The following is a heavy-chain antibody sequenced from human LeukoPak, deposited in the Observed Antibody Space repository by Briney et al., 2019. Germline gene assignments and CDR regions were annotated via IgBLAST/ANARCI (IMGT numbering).Heavy chain of an antibody. D-gene: IGHD3-22*01. V-gene: IGHV4-31*03. CDR1: GVSISSGGYY. CDR3: ARASMGSGYYPYFDY. CDR2: IYYGGST. Sequence: SETLSLTCTVSGVSISSGGYYWSWIRQHPGKGLEWIGYIYYGGSTYYNPSLRSRVTISVDTSKNQFSLKLSSVTAADTAVYYCARASMGSGYYPYFDYWGQGTLVTVSS. J-gene: IGHJ4*02.